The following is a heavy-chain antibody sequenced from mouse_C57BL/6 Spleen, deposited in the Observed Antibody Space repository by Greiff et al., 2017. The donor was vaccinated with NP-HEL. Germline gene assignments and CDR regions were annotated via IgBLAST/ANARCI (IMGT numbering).Heavy chain of an antibody. D-gene: IGHD2-5*01. V-gene: IGHV2-2*01. Sequence: QVQLKESGPGLVQPSQSLSITCTVSGFSLTSYGVHWVRQSPGKGLEWLGVIWSGGSTDYNAAFISRLSISKDNSTRQVFFKMNSLQADDTAIYYCSNYDDYYAMDYWGQGTSVTVSS. CDR3: SNYDDYYAMDY. CDR1: GFSLTSYG. CDR2: IWSGGST. J-gene: IGHJ4*01.